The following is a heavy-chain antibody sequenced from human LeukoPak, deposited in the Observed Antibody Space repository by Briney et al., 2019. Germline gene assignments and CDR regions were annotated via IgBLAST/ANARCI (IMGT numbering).Heavy chain of an antibody. Sequence: ASVKVSCEASGYTFTSYGISWVRQAPGQGLEWMGWISAYNGNTNYAQKLQGRVTMTTDTSTSTAYMELRSLRSDDTAVYYCARDLNSWYYSDYWGQGTLVTVSS. CDR2: ISAYNGNT. CDR3: ARDLNSWYYSDY. CDR1: GYTFTSYG. V-gene: IGHV1-18*01. J-gene: IGHJ4*02. D-gene: IGHD6-13*01.